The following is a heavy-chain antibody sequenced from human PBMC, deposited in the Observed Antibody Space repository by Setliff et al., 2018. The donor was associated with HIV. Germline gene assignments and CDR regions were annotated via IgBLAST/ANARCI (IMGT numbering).Heavy chain of an antibody. V-gene: IGHV1-18*01. CDR1: GYTFTSYG. Sequence: ASVKVSCKASGYTFTSYGISWVRQAPGQGLEWMGWISAYNGNTNYAQKLQGRVTMTTDTSTSTAYMELSSLTSEDTAVYYCARAREDTALDSYWGQGTLVTVSS. D-gene: IGHD5-18*01. J-gene: IGHJ4*02. CDR2: ISAYNGNT. CDR3: ARAREDTALDSY.